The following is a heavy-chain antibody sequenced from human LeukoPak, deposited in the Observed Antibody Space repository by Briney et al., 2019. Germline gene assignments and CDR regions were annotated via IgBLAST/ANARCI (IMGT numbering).Heavy chain of an antibody. CDR2: ISAYNGNT. J-gene: IGHJ3*02. CDR1: GYTFTSYG. CDR3: ASAINDYGDYGQNAFGI. D-gene: IGHD4-17*01. V-gene: IGHV1-18*01. Sequence: GASVKVSCKASGYTFTSYGISWVRQAPGQGLEWMGWISAYNGNTNYAQKLQGRVTMTTDTSTSTAYMELRSLRSDDTAVYYCASAINDYGDYGQNAFGIWGQGTMVTVSS.